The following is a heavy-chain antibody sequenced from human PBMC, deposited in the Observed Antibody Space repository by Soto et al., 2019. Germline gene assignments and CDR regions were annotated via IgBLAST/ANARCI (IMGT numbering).Heavy chain of an antibody. CDR2: ISSSSSTI. CDR1: GFTFSSYS. V-gene: IGHV3-48*02. Sequence: GGSLRLSCAASGFTFSSYSMNWVRQAPGKGLEWVSYISSSSSTIYYADSVKGRFTISRDNAKNSLYLQMNSLRDEDTAVYYCARLGGACSGGSCYSGSWFDPWGQGTLVTVSS. CDR3: ARLGGACSGGSCYSGSWFDP. D-gene: IGHD2-15*01. J-gene: IGHJ5*02.